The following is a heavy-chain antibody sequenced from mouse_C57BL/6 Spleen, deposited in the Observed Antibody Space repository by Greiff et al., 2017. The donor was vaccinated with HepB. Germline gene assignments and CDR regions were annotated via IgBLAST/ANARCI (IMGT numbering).Heavy chain of an antibody. D-gene: IGHD2-3*01. CDR2: INPSNGGT. CDR3: ARDDGYYPAWFAY. V-gene: IGHV1-53*01. CDR1: GSTFTSYW. Sequence: QVQLQQPGTELVKPGASVKLSCKASGSTFTSYWMHWVMQRPGQGLEWIGNINPSNGGTTYNEKFKSKATLTVDKSSSTAYMQLSSLTSEDSAVYYCARDDGYYPAWFAYWGQGTLVTVSA. J-gene: IGHJ3*01.